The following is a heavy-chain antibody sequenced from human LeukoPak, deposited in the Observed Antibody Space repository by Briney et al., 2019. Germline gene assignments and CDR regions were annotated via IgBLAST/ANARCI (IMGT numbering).Heavy chain of an antibody. J-gene: IGHJ4*02. Sequence: ASVKVSCKPSGYTFTSYYMHWVRQAPGQGLEWMGIINPSGGSTSYAQKFQGRVTMTRDTSTSTVYMELSSLRSEDTAVYYCARGDDKILTGYLFDYWGQGTLVTVSS. CDR3: ARGDDKILTGYLFDY. CDR2: INPSGGST. CDR1: GYTFTSYY. V-gene: IGHV1-46*01. D-gene: IGHD3-9*01.